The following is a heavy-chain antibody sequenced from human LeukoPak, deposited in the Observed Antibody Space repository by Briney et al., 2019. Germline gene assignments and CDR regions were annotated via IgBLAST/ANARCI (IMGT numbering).Heavy chain of an antibody. D-gene: IGHD1-1*01. J-gene: IGHJ3*02. CDR3: ARGKTQLPGAFDI. CDR2: ISSSSRTI. CDR1: GFTFSSYS. Sequence: GGSLRLSCAASGFTFSSYSMNWVRQAPGKGLEWVSYISSSSRTIYYADSVKGRFTISRDNAKNSLYLQMNSLRAEDTAVYYCARGKTQLPGAFDIWGQGTMVTVSS. V-gene: IGHV3-48*01.